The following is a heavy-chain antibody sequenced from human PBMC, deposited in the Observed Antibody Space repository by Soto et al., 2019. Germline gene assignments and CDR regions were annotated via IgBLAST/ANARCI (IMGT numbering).Heavy chain of an antibody. CDR1: GGTFSSYA. J-gene: IGHJ6*02. Sequence: QVQLVQSGAEVKKPGSSVKVSCKASGGTFSSYAISWVRQAPGQGLEWMGGIIPIFGTANYAQKFQGRVTITADESTSTAYMELSSLRSEDTAVYYCARERVVVVLAARPNGMDVWGQGTTVTGSS. CDR2: IIPIFGTA. V-gene: IGHV1-69*01. D-gene: IGHD2-15*01. CDR3: ARERVVVVLAARPNGMDV.